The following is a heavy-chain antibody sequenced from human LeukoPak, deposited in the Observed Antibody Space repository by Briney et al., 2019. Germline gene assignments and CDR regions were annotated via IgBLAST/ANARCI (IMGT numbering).Heavy chain of an antibody. V-gene: IGHV4-34*01. CDR3: ARGLGITRATRRFDY. Sequence: SETVSLTCTATGYSFSGYYWTWIRQPPGKGLEWMGEINHGGSTNYNPSLKGRVTVSVDTSKNQFSLRLTSVTAADTAVYYCARGLGITRATRRFDYWGQGALVTVSS. D-gene: IGHD1-7*01. CDR2: INHGGST. J-gene: IGHJ4*02. CDR1: GYSFSGYY.